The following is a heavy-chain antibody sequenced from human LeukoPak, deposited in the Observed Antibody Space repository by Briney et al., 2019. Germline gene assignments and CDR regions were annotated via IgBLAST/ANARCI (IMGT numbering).Heavy chain of an antibody. D-gene: IGHD3-16*02. J-gene: IGHJ4*02. V-gene: IGHV3-7*01. CDR2: IKEDESEK. Sequence: GGSLRLSCAASGFNFNNYWMSWVRQAPGKGLEWVANIKEDESEKDYVDSVKGRFTISRDNAKNSLYLQMSSLRAEDTAEYYCARDGERGELSLYMDYWGQGTLVTVSS. CDR3: ARDGERGELSLYMDY. CDR1: GFNFNNYW.